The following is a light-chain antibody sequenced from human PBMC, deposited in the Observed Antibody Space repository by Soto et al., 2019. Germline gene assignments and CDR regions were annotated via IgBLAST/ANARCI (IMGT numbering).Light chain of an antibody. CDR1: QSVGRTY. J-gene: IGKJ4*01. Sequence: EVVLTQSPGTLSVSPGERVTLSCRASQSVGRTYLAWYQQKPGKAPRLLIHGASNMATSIPDRFSGSGSGTDFTLTISRLEPEDVAVYDGQQYASSPLTFGGGIKVETK. V-gene: IGKV3-20*01. CDR2: GAS. CDR3: QQYASSPLT.